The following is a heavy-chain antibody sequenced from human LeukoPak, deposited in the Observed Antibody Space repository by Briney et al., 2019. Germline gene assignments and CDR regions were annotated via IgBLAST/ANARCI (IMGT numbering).Heavy chain of an antibody. Sequence: GGSLRLSCAASGFTFSSYTMNWVRQAPGKGLEWVSGISANGASAYYADSVKGRFTLSRDTSKNTVYLQMNSLRAEDTAEYYCAKAVGDYYFYAMDVWGQGTTVTVSS. CDR2: ISANGASA. CDR3: AKAVGDYYFYAMDV. V-gene: IGHV3-23*01. CDR1: GFTFSSYT. J-gene: IGHJ6*02. D-gene: IGHD2-2*01.